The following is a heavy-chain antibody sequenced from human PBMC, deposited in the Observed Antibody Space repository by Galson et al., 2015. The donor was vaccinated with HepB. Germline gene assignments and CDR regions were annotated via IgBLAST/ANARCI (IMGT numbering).Heavy chain of an antibody. D-gene: IGHD5-12*01. CDR1: GFTFSSYS. CDR2: ISSSSSYI. J-gene: IGHJ4*02. CDR3: ARERRNSGYEPDY. V-gene: IGHV3-21*01. Sequence: SLRLSCAASGFTFSSYSMNWVRQAPGKGLEWVSSISSSSSYIYYADSVKGRFTISRDNAKNSLYMQMNSLRAEDTAVYYCARERRNSGYEPDYWGQGTLVTVSS.